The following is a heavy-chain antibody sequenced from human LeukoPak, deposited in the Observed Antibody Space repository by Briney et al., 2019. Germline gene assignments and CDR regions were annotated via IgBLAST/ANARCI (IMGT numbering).Heavy chain of an antibody. CDR2: IWYDGSNK. CDR3: ARASSSSWVFDY. D-gene: IGHD6-13*01. CDR1: GFTCSTYG. V-gene: IGHV3-33*01. Sequence: GGSLRLSCAASGFTCSTYGMHWVRQAPGKGLEWVAVIWYDGSNKYYADSVKGRFTISRDNSKNTLYLQMNSLRAEDTAVYYCARASSSSWVFDYWGQGTLVTVSS. J-gene: IGHJ4*02.